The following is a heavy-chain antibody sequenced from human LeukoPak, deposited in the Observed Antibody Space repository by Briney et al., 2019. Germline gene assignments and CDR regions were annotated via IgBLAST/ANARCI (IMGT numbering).Heavy chain of an antibody. CDR2: IYPGDSDT. V-gene: IGHV5-51*01. CDR1: RYSVTSYW. D-gene: IGHD3-9*01. CDR3: ARRNYDILTGPGGNFDY. J-gene: IGHJ4*02. Sequence: GESLKISCKGSRYSVTSYWIGWVRQMPGKGLEWMGIIYPGDSDTRDSPSFQGQVPISADKSISTAYLQWSSLKASDTAMYYCARRNYDILTGPGGNFDYWGQGTLVTVSS.